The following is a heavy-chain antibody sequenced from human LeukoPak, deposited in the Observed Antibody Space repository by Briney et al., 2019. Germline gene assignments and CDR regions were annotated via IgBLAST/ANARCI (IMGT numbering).Heavy chain of an antibody. D-gene: IGHD3-3*01. CDR2: IYYSGST. J-gene: IGHJ4*02. V-gene: IGHV4-39*01. Sequence: SETLSLTCTVSGGSISSSSYYWGWIRQPPGKGLEWIGSIYYSGSTYYNPSRKSRVTISVDTSKNQFSLKLSSVTAADTAVYYCARLGYTIFGVVKLIDYWGQGTLVTVSS. CDR1: GGSISSSSYY. CDR3: ARLGYTIFGVVKLIDY.